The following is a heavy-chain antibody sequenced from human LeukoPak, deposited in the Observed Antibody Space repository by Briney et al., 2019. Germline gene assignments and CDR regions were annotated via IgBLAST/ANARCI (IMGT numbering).Heavy chain of an antibody. CDR3: ASKSSGWYPFDY. D-gene: IGHD6-19*01. CDR2: INHSGST. V-gene: IGHV4-34*01. J-gene: IGHJ4*02. Sequence: PSETLSLTCAVYGRSFSGYYWSWIRQPPGKGLEWIGEINHSGSTNYNPSLKSRVTISVDPSKNQFSLKLSSVTAADTAVYYCASKSSGWYPFDYWGQGTLVTVSS. CDR1: GRSFSGYY.